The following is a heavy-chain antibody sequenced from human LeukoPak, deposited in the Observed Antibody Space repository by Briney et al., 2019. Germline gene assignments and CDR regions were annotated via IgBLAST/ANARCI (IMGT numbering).Heavy chain of an antibody. CDR1: GGSISSNTYY. V-gene: IGHV4-39*01. CDR2: IYYGGST. J-gene: IGHJ3*02. D-gene: IGHD3-22*01. CDR3: ARAYYYASSAFDI. Sequence: SETLSLTCTVSGGSISSNTYYWDWIRQPPGKGLECIGSIYYGGSTYYNPSLKSRVIISVDTSKNQFSLKLSSVTAADTAVYYCARAYYYASSAFDIWGQGTMVTVSS.